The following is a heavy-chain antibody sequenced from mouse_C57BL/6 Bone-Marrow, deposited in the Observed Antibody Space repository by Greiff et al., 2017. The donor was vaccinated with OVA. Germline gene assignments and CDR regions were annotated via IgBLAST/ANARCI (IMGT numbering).Heavy chain of an antibody. CDR1: GYTFTDYN. Sequence: EVKLLESGPELVKPGASVKMSCKASGYTFTDYNMHWVKQSHGKSLEWIGYINPNNGGTSYNQKFKGKATLTVNKSSSTAYMELRSLTSEDSAVYYCARGRRGFAYWGQGTLVTVSA. V-gene: IGHV1-22*01. CDR2: INPNNGGT. J-gene: IGHJ3*01. CDR3: ARGRRGFAY.